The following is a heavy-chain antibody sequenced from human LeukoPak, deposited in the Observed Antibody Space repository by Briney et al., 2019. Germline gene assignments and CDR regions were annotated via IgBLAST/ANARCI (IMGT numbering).Heavy chain of an antibody. CDR1: GYTLTELS. CDR3: ATMSTAMVHNWFDP. Sequence: GASVKVSCKASGYTLTELSMHWVRQAPGKGLEWMGGFDPEDGETIYAQKFQGRVTMTEDTSTDTAYMELSSLRSEDTAVYYCATMSTAMVHNWFDPWGQGTLVTVSS. V-gene: IGHV1-24*01. J-gene: IGHJ5*02. D-gene: IGHD5-18*01. CDR2: FDPEDGET.